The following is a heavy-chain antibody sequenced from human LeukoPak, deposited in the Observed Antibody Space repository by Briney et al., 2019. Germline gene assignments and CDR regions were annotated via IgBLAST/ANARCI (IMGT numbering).Heavy chain of an antibody. CDR3: AVAMVRGVIDY. CDR1: GLTFSSYS. V-gene: IGHV3-21*01. D-gene: IGHD3-10*01. Sequence: GGSLRLFCAASGLTFSSYSMNWVRQAPGKGLEWVSSISSSSSYIYYADSEKGRFTISRDNAKNSLYLQMNSLRAEDTAVYYCAVAMVRGVIDYWGQGTLVTVSS. J-gene: IGHJ4*02. CDR2: ISSSSSYI.